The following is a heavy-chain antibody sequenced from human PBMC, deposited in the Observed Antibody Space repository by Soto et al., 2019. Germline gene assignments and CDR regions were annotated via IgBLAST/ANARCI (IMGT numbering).Heavy chain of an antibody. D-gene: IGHD5-12*01. CDR1: GFTFSSYG. CDR2: ISYDGSNK. CDR3: AKTLVATINYYYYYMDV. V-gene: IGHV3-30*18. Sequence: QVQLVESGGGVVQPGRSLRLSCAASGFTFSSYGMHWVRQAPGKGLEWVAVISYDGSNKYYADSVKGRFTISRDNSKNTLYLQMNSLRAEDTAVYYCAKTLVATINYYYYYMDVWGKGTTVTVSS. J-gene: IGHJ6*03.